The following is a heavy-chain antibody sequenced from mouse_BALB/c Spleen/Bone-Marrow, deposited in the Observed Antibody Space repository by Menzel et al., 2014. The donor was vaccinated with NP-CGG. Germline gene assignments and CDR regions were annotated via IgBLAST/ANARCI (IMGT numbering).Heavy chain of an antibody. CDR1: GFDFSRYW. V-gene: IGHV4-1*02. D-gene: IGHD1-2*01. Sequence: VQLKESGGGLVQPGGSLKLSCAASGFDFSRYWMTWVRQAPGKGLEWIGEINPESSTINYTPSLKDKFIISRDNAKNALYLQMSKVRSEDTALYYCARPGYYGYQDVWGEGTTVTVSP. J-gene: IGHJ1*01. CDR3: ARPGYYGYQDV. CDR2: INPESSTI.